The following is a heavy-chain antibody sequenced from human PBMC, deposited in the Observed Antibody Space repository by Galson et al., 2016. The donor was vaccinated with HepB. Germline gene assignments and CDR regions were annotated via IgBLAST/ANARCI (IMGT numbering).Heavy chain of an antibody. J-gene: IGHJ4*02. Sequence: SLRLSCAASGFAVSNNYMSWVRQAPGKGLEWVANIKQDGSEIYYVDSVKGRFTISRDNAKNSLYLQMNSLRAEDTAVYYCARAGSSYGILDYWGQGTLVTVSS. CDR3: ARAGSSYGILDY. CDR2: IKQDGSEI. D-gene: IGHD5-18*01. V-gene: IGHV3-7*01. CDR1: GFAVSNNY.